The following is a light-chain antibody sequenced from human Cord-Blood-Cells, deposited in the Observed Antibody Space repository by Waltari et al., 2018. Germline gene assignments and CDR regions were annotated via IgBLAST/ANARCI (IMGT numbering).Light chain of an antibody. CDR3: QQYYSLLT. V-gene: IGKV4-1*01. Sequence: DIVMTQSQDSLAVSLGERATINCKSSQSVLYSSNNKNYLTWYKQKPGQPPKLLIYWASTRESGVPDRFSGSGSGTDFTLTISSLQAEDVAVYYCQQYYSLLTFGPGTKVDIK. CDR1: QSVLYSSNNKNY. J-gene: IGKJ3*01. CDR2: WAS.